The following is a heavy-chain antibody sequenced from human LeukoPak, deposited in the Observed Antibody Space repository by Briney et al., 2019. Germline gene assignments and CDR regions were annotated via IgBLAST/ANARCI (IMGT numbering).Heavy chain of an antibody. CDR1: GGSITSYY. Sequence: SETLSHTCTVSGGSITSYYWSWIRQPPGKGLEWIGYIYYSGSTNYSPSLKSRVTISVDTSKNQFSLKLSSVTAADTAVYYCARDSRSYYDSRGYYGTFDYWGQGTLVTVSS. J-gene: IGHJ4*02. CDR2: IYYSGST. CDR3: ARDSRSYYDSRGYYGTFDY. V-gene: IGHV4-59*01. D-gene: IGHD3-22*01.